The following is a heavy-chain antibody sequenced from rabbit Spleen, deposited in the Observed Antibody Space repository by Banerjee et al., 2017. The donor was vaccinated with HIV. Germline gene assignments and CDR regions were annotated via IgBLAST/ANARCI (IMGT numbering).Heavy chain of an antibody. CDR3: ARDAGSGPYIDGYFNL. Sequence: QSLEESGGGLVQPEGSLTLTCKASGFSFSSSDYIFWVRQAPGKGLECIACIYGGGSGSTWYASWAKGRFTISKASSTTVTLQMTSLTAADTATYFCARDAGSGPYIDGYFNLWGPGTLVTVS. CDR1: GFSFSSSDY. CDR2: IYGGGSGST. V-gene: IGHV1S40*01. D-gene: IGHD8-1*01. J-gene: IGHJ4*01.